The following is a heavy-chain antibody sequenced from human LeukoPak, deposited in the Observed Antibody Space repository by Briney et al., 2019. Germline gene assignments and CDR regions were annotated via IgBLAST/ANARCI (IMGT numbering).Heavy chain of an antibody. J-gene: IGHJ5*02. CDR1: GGTFSSYA. V-gene: IGHV1-69*01. D-gene: IGHD4-17*01. Sequence: SVKVSCKASGGTFSSYAISWVRQAPGQGLEWMGGIIPIFGTANYAQKFQGRVTTTADESTSTAYMELSSLRSEDTAVYYCATSRGLYGDFDNWFDPWGQGTLVTVSS. CDR2: IIPIFGTA. CDR3: ATSRGLYGDFDNWFDP.